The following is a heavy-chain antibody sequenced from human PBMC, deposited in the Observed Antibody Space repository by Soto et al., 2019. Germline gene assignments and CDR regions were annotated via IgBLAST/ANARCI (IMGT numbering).Heavy chain of an antibody. D-gene: IGHD3-16*01. CDR1: GFTFSSYA. CDR2: ISGSGGST. Sequence: EVQLLESGGGLVQPGGSLRLSCAASGFTFSSYAMSWVRQAPGKGLEWVSAISGSGGSTYYADSVKGRFTISRDNSKNTLYLQMNSLRADDNTVYYCSKDDFSYDYWSYHGALDYWGQGTMVTVSS. J-gene: IGHJ4*02. CDR3: SKDDFSYDYWSYHGALDY. V-gene: IGHV3-23*01.